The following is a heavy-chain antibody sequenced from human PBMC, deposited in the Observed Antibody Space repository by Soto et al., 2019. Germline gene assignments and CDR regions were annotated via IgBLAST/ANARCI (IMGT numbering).Heavy chain of an antibody. V-gene: IGHV1-18*01. D-gene: IGHD2-8*01. CDR2: ISDYNGDT. CDR3: AKNGQPPYYYYAMDV. Sequence: QGQLVQSGAEVKKPGASVKVSCKASGYTFTRYGISWVRQAPGQGLEWMGWISDYNGDTNYAQKFQGRVTMTIDTSXSTAYMELRSLTSDDTAVYYCAKNGQPPYYYYAMDVWGQGTTVTVSS. CDR1: GYTFTRYG. J-gene: IGHJ6*02.